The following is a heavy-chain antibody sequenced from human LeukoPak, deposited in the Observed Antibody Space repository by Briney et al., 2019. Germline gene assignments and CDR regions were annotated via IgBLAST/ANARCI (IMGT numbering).Heavy chain of an antibody. V-gene: IGHV1-2*02. D-gene: IGHD3-16*02. CDR3: ARLKLHLGELSIIMDY. CDR1: GYTFTTYF. CDR2: ISPNSGGT. J-gene: IGHJ4*02. Sequence: RASVKVSCKTSGYTFTTYFIHWVRQAPGQGLEWMGWISPNSGGTHYAEKFQGSVTMTRDTSISTAYMELRRLRSDDTAVYFCARLKLHLGELSIIMDYWGQGALVAVSS.